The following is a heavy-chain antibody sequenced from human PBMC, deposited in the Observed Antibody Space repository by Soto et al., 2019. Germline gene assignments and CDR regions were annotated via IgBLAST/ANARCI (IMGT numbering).Heavy chain of an antibody. CDR1: GYRFTSYG. CDR3: ARDVAAAGLDY. D-gene: IGHD6-13*01. V-gene: IGHV1-18*01. Sequence: ASVKVSCKASGYRFTSYGISWVRQAPGQGLEWMGWISAYNGNTNYAQKLQGRVTITRDTSASTAYMELSSLRSEDTAVYYCARDVAAAGLDYWGQGTLVTVSS. J-gene: IGHJ4*02. CDR2: ISAYNGNT.